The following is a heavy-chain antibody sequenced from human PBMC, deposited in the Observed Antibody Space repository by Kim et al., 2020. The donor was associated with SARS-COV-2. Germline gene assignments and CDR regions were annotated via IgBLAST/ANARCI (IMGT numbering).Heavy chain of an antibody. V-gene: IGHV3-64*02. CDR3: ARVVYSSGWYFFDY. D-gene: IGHD6-19*01. J-gene: IGHJ4*02. Sequence: YADSVKGRFTVSRDNSKHTLYLPMGSLRPEETAVYYCARVVYSSGWYFFDYWGQGTQVTVSS.